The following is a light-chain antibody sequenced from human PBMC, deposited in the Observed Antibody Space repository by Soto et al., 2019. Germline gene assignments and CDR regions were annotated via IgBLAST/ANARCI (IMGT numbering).Light chain of an antibody. CDR3: CSYAGSSTYV. J-gene: IGLJ1*01. Sequence: LTQYASVVGSPGQSITISCTGTSSDVGSYNLVSWYQQHTGKAPKLMIYEVSKRPSGVSNRFSGSKSGNTASLTISGLQAEDEADYYCCSYAGSSTYVFGTGTKVTVL. V-gene: IGLV2-23*02. CDR2: EVS. CDR1: SSDVGSYNL.